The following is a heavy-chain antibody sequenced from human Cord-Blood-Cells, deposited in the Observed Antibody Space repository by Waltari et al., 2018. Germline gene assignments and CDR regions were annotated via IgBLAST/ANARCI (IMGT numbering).Heavy chain of an antibody. V-gene: IGHV4-39*01. CDR2: IYYSGST. Sequence: QLQLQESGPGLVKPSETLSLTCTVSGGSISSSSYSWGWIRQPPGKGLAWIGSIYYSGSTYYNPSLKSRVTISVDTSKNQFSLKLSSVTAADTAVYYCARFSGSFDYWGQGTLVTVSS. CDR1: GGSISSSSYS. J-gene: IGHJ4*02. CDR3: ARFSGSFDY. D-gene: IGHD1-26*01.